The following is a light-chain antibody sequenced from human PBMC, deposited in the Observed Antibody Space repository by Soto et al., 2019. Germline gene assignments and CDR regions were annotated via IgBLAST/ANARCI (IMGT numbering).Light chain of an antibody. CDR3: QQYGDSPPT. Sequence: EIVLTQSPGTLSLSRGESATLSCRASQSVSSNSLAWYRRNPDQPPSLLIYGPSTRATDIPRWLSGSGSGTDLTFTFTRLEPEDFAGYFCQQYGDSPPTFGQGTKLEVK. CDR2: GPS. V-gene: IGKV3-20*01. CDR1: QSVSSNS. J-gene: IGKJ1*01.